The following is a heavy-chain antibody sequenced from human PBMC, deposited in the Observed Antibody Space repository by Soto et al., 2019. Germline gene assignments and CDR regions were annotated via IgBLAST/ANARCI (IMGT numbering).Heavy chain of an antibody. CDR3: AKEGGIGARRYGMDV. V-gene: IGHV3-23*01. J-gene: IGHJ6*02. CDR1: GFTFSSYA. Sequence: PGGSLRLSCAVSGFTFSSYAMSWVRQAPGKGLEWVSAITGSASSTYYGDSVKGRFTISRDNSKNTLYLQMNSLRADDTAVYYCAKEGGIGARRYGMDVWGQGTTVTVSS. CDR2: ITGSASST. D-gene: IGHD6-6*01.